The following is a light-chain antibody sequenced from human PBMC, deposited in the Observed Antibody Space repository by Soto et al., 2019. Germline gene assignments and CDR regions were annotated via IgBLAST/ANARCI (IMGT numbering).Light chain of an antibody. J-gene: IGLJ2*01. CDR3: QSYDSSLGSSAQVV. CDR2: ANN. Sequence: QSVLTQPPSASETPGQRVTISCSGGTSNIGSNTVNWYQQLPGTAPKVLIYANNQRPSGVPDRFSGSKSGTSASLAISGLQSEDEADYYCQSYDSSLGSSAQVVFGGGTKLTVL. V-gene: IGLV1-44*01. CDR1: TSNIGSNT.